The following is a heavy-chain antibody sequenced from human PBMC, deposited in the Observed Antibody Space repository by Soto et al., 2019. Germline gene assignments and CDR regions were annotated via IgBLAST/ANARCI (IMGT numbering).Heavy chain of an antibody. Sequence: VQLQESGPGLVKPSETLSLTCTVSCGSISGYYWSWIRQSPGKGLEWIGYIHYSGSTNYNPSLKSRVTISVDTSKNQLSLKLSSVTAADTAVYYCARGSAACTKSHFDYWGQGTLVTVSS. V-gene: IGHV4-59*01. CDR2: IHYSGST. D-gene: IGHD6-13*01. J-gene: IGHJ4*02. CDR3: ARGSAACTKSHFDY. CDR1: CGSISGYY.